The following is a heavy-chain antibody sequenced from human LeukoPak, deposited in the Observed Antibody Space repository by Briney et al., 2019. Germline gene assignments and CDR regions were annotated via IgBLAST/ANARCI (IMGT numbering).Heavy chain of an antibody. Sequence: AGSLRLSCAASGFTFSNAWMSWVRQAPGKGLEWVGRIKSKTDGGTTDYAAPVKGRFTISRDDSKNTLYLQMNSLKTEDTAVYYCTTDLAQDYDFWSGYYQPSAFDIWGQGTMVTVSS. V-gene: IGHV3-15*01. J-gene: IGHJ3*02. CDR1: GFTFSNAW. CDR2: IKSKTDGGTT. D-gene: IGHD3-3*01. CDR3: TTDLAQDYDFWSGYYQPSAFDI.